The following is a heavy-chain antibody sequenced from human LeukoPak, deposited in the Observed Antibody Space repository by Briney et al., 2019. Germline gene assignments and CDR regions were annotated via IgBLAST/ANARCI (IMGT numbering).Heavy chain of an antibody. D-gene: IGHD1-26*01. Sequence: GGSLRLSCSASGFTFSIYASHWVRQAPGKGLEHVSGISSKGGTTYSADSVKGRFTISRDNSKNTLYLQMSSLRPEDTAVYYCVKDSGSSYYYDYWGQGTLVTVSS. CDR3: VKDSGSSYYYDY. CDR2: ISSKGGTT. V-gene: IGHV3-64D*09. CDR1: GFTFSIYA. J-gene: IGHJ4*02.